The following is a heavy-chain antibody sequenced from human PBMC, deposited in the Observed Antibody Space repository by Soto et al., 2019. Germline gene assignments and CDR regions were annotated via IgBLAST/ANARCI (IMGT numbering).Heavy chain of an antibody. CDR2: ITAENGNT. CDR1: GYSFTSYG. CDR3: ARVVLEWLPTSGFDY. D-gene: IGHD3-3*01. Sequence: GASVKVSCKASGYSFTSYGITWVRQAPGQGPEWLGWITAENGNTNYAQKFQGRGTMTKNTSTNTAYKELRGLRSDDTAVYYCARVVLEWLPTSGFDYWGQGTLVTVS. V-gene: IGHV1-18*04. J-gene: IGHJ4*02.